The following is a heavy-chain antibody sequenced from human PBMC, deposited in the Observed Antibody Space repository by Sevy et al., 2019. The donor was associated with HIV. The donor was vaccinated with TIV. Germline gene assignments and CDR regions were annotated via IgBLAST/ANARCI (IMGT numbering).Heavy chain of an antibody. CDR2: ISYDGSNK. Sequence: GGSLRLSCAASGFTFSSYAMHWVRQAPGKGLEWVAVISYDGSNKYYADSVKGRFTISRDNSKNTLYLQMNSLRAEDTAVYYCARDSYCISTSCYYYFDYWRQGTLVTVSS. CDR1: GFTFSSYA. V-gene: IGHV3-30-3*01. D-gene: IGHD2-2*01. CDR3: ARDSYCISTSCYYYFDY. J-gene: IGHJ4*02.